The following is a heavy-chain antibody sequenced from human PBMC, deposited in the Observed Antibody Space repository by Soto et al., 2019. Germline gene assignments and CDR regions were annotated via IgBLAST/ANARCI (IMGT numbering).Heavy chain of an antibody. Sequence: VASVKVSCKASGYTFTSYDINWVRQATGQGLEWMGWMNPNSGNTGYAQKFQGRVTMTRNTSISTAYMELSSLRSEDTAVYYCATVPPRIVVVFAEFPTWGQGALVTVSS. V-gene: IGHV1-8*01. CDR3: ATVPPRIVVVFAEFPT. CDR1: GYTFTSYD. CDR2: MNPNSGNT. D-gene: IGHD2-21*01. J-gene: IGHJ4*02.